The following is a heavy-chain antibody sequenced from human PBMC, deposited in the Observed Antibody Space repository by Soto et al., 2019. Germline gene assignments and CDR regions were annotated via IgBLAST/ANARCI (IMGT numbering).Heavy chain of an antibody. V-gene: IGHV4-34*01. CDR3: ARAKPLYCSSTSCYYYYYYMDV. CDR1: GGSFSGYY. CDR2: INHSGST. J-gene: IGHJ6*03. D-gene: IGHD2-2*01. Sequence: SETLSLTCAVYGGSFSGYYWSWIRQPPGKGLEWIGEINHSGSTNYNPSLKSRVTISVDTSKNQFSLKLSSVTAADTAVYYCARAKPLYCSSTSCYYYYYYMDVWGKGTTVTVSS.